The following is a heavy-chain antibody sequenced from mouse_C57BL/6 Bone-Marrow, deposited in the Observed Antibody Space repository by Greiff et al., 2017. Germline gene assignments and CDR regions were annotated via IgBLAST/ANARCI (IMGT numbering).Heavy chain of an antibody. CDR1: GFTFSDYG. J-gene: IGHJ4*01. V-gene: IGHV5-17*01. CDR3: ARKGLRRYAMDN. Sequence: EVMLVESGGGLVKPGGSLTLSCAASGFTFSDYGMHWVRQAPEKGLEWVAYISSGSSTIYYADTVKGRFTISRDNAKNTLFLQMTSLRSEDTAMXYCARKGLRRYAMDNWGQRNSDTVSS. CDR2: ISSGSSTI. D-gene: IGHD2-4*01.